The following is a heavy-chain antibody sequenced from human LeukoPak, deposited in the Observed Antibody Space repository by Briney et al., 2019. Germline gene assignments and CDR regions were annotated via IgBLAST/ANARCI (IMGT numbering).Heavy chain of an antibody. J-gene: IGHJ3*01. CDR1: GFTFSTYG. CDR2: IWYDGSNK. D-gene: IGHD6-25*01. Sequence: QSGRSLRLSCVASGFTFSTYGMHWVRQAPGKGLEWVAVIWYDGSNKYYGDSVKGRFTISRDKSKNTLYLQMNSLRAEDTAVYYCARDSGHAFDLWGQGTMVTVSS. CDR3: ARDSGHAFDL. V-gene: IGHV3-33*01.